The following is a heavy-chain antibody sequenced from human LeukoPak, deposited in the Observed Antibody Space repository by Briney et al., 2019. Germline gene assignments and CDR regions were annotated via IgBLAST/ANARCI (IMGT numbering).Heavy chain of an antibody. Sequence: GGSLILSCAASGFTFSSYGMYWVRQAPDKGLEWVAFILYDGNNKYYADSVKGRFTVSRDNSKNTLYLQMNSLRVEDTALYYCAKAVSTTGQYYYYGMDVWGQGTTVTVSS. CDR2: ILYDGNNK. V-gene: IGHV3-33*07. D-gene: IGHD2-15*01. J-gene: IGHJ6*02. CDR1: GFTFSSYG. CDR3: AKAVSTTGQYYYYGMDV.